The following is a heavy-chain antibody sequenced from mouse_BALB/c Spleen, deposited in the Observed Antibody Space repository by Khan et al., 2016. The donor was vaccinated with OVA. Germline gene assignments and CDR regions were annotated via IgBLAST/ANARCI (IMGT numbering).Heavy chain of an antibody. CDR1: GYTFTSYT. D-gene: IGHD2-14*01. J-gene: IGHJ3*01. Sequence: QVQLKQSGAELARPGASVKMSCKASGYTFTSYTIHWVRQRPGQAPEWVGHINPSNYYTNYNQNFKDKATLIVDKSSSTAYMQLNSLTSEDSAVDYGVREGAYQRSDGWFAYWGQGTLVTVSA. CDR2: INPSNYYT. CDR3: VREGAYQRSDGWFAY. V-gene: IGHV1-4*01.